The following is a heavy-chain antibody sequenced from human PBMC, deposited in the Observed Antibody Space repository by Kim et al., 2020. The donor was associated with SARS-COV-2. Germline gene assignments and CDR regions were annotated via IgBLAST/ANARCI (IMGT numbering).Heavy chain of an antibody. CDR2: INAGNGNT. D-gene: IGHD3-22*01. CDR3: ARDASYDSSGSLDY. J-gene: IGHJ4*02. Sequence: ASVKVSCKASGYTFTSYAMHWVRQAPGQRLEWMGWINAGNGNTKYSQKFQDRVTITRDTSASTAYMELSSLRSEDTAVYYWARDASYDSSGSLDYWGQGTLVTVSS. V-gene: IGHV1-3*01. CDR1: GYTFTSYA.